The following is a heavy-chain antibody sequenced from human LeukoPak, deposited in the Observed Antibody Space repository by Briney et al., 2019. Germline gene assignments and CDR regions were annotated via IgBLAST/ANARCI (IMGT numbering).Heavy chain of an antibody. D-gene: IGHD3-3*01. CDR3: ANFLPAGFWSGRDAFDI. V-gene: IGHV3-48*01. CDR2: ITSSSSVI. CDR1: GFTFSSYS. J-gene: IGHJ3*02. Sequence: GGSLRLSCAASGFTFSSYSMDWVRQAPGKGLEWLSYITSSSSVIYYADSVKGRFTVSRDNAMNSLYLQMNSLRAEDTAVYYCANFLPAGFWSGRDAFDIWGQGTMVTVSS.